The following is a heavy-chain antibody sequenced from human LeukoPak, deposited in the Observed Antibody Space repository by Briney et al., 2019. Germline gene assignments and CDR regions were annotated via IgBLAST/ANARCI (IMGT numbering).Heavy chain of an antibody. CDR2: INPNSGGT. Sequence: ASVKVSCKASGYTFTGYYMHWVRQAPGQGLEWMGWINPNSGGTNYAQKFQGRVTMTRDTSISTAYMELSRLRSDDTAVYYCARDLLYYYDSSGYHTAGAFDIWGQGTMVTVSS. J-gene: IGHJ3*02. CDR1: GYTFTGYY. CDR3: ARDLLYYYDSSGYHTAGAFDI. D-gene: IGHD3-22*01. V-gene: IGHV1-2*02.